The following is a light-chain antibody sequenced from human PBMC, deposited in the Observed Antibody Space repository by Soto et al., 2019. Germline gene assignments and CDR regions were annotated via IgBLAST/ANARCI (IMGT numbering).Light chain of an antibody. V-gene: IGKV1-5*03. CDR3: QHYNSYSEA. Sequence: DIQMTQSLSNLSASVGDRVTITCRASQSIGSWLAWHQQKPGKAPKLLIYKASTLKSGVPSKFSGSGSGTEFTLTISSLQPNDFATYYCQHYNSYSEAFGQGTKVDIK. J-gene: IGKJ1*01. CDR1: QSIGSW. CDR2: KAS.